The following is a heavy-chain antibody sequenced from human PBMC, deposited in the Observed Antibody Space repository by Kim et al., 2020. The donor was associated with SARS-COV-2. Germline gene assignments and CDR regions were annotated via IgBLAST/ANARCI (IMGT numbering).Heavy chain of an antibody. Sequence: SETLSLTCTVSGGSISSYYWSWIRQPPGKGLEWIGYFYYSGSTNYNPSLKTRVTISVDTSKNQFSLKLSSVTAADTAVYYCARSLSGRIYYFDYWGQGTLVTVSS. CDR2: FYYSGST. CDR1: GGSISSYY. CDR3: ARSLSGRIYYFDY. V-gene: IGHV4-59*08. J-gene: IGHJ4*02.